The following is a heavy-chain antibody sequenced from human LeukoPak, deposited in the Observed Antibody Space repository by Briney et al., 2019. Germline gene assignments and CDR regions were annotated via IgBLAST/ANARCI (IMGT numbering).Heavy chain of an antibody. CDR2: IYYSGST. J-gene: IGHJ4*02. V-gene: IGHV4-59*08. CDR3: ARHGYCSGGSCYWDY. Sequence: SETLSLTCTVSGGSISGYYWSWIRQPPGKGLEWIGYIYYSGSTRYHPSLKSRVAISVDTSNNQVSLKLSSVTAADTAVYYCARHGYCSGGSCYWDYWGQGTLVTVSS. D-gene: IGHD2-15*01. CDR1: GGSISGYY.